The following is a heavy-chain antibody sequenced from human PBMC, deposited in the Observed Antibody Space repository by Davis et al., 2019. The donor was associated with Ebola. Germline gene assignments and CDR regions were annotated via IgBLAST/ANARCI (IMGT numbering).Heavy chain of an antibody. D-gene: IGHD2-2*01. CDR2: ISWNSGSI. CDR1: GFTFDDYA. J-gene: IGHJ3*02. V-gene: IGHV3-9*01. Sequence: SLKISCAASGFTFDDYAMHWVRQAPGKGLEWVSGISWNSGSIGYADSVKGRFTISRDNAKNSLYLQMNSLRAEDTALYYCAKDKSQLLKGAFDIWGQGTMVTVSS. CDR3: AKDKSQLLKGAFDI.